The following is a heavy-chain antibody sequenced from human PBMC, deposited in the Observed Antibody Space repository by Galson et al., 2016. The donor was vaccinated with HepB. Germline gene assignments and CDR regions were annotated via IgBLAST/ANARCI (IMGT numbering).Heavy chain of an antibody. J-gene: IGHJ4*02. CDR3: ARGGTMMLALATLDY. CDR1: GGSFSDYS. CDR2: IIPLFERT. Sequence: SVKVSCKASGGSFSDYSINWVRQAPGQGLEWVGGIIPLFERTTYAQEFQGRVSISADRSTSAAYMELSSLRFEDTAVYYCARGGTMMLALATLDYWGQGTLITVST. V-gene: IGHV1-69*06. D-gene: IGHD4/OR15-4a*01.